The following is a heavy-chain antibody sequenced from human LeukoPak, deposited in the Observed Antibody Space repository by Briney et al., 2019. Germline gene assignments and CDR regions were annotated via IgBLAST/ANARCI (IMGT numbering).Heavy chain of an antibody. J-gene: IGHJ4*02. V-gene: IGHV4-34*01. CDR1: GGSFSGYY. CDR2: INHSGST. Sequence: SETLSLTCAVYGGSFSGYYWSWIRQPPGKGLEWIGEINHSGSTNYNPSLKSRVTISVDTSKNQFSLKLSSVTAADTAVDYCARVAAGTHFDYWGQGTLVTVSS. CDR3: ARVAAGTHFDY. D-gene: IGHD6-19*01.